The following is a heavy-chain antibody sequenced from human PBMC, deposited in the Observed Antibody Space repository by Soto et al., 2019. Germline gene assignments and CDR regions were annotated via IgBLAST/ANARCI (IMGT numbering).Heavy chain of an antibody. CDR3: ARGRYGDY. CDR1: GYAFTTYG. V-gene: IGHV1-18*01. D-gene: IGHD1-1*01. CDR2: ISAHNGNT. J-gene: IGHJ4*02. Sequence: QVHLVQSGAEVKKPGASVKVSCQGSGYAFTTYGITWGRQAPGQGLEWMGWISAHNGNTNYAQKLQGRGTVTRDACTSTAYMGLRSLRYDDTAVYYCARGRYGDYWGQGALVTVSS.